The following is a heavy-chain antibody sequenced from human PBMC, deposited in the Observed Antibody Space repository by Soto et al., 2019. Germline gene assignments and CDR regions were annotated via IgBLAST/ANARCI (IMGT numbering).Heavy chain of an antibody. CDR1: GFSLSTGGVG. J-gene: IGHJ4*02. CDR2: VYWDDDK. CDR3: AHYDYGGLVY. Sequence: QITLKESGPTLVKPTQTLTLTCTFSGFSLSTGGVGVTWIRQPPGKALEWLALVYWDDDKRYSPSLKNRLTITKDTSKNQVVFTMTNMDPVDTATYCCAHYDYGGLVYWGQGALVTVSS. D-gene: IGHD4-17*01. V-gene: IGHV2-5*02.